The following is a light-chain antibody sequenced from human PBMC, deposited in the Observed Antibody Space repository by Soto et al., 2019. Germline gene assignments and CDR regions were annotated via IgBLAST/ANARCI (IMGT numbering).Light chain of an antibody. CDR2: NTS. J-gene: IGLJ2*01. Sequence: QTVVTQEPLLTVSPGGTVTLTCASSTGAVTSGYYPNWFQQKPGQAPRALIYNTSNKHSWTPARFSGSLLGGKAALTLSGVQPEDEAEYFCLLYYGAAGVFGGGTKVTVL. CDR1: TGAVTSGYY. CDR3: LLYYGAAGV. V-gene: IGLV7-43*01.